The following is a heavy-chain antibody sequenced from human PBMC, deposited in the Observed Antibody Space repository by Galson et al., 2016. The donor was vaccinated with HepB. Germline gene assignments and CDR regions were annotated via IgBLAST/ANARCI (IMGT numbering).Heavy chain of an antibody. CDR2: ISYYTGST. V-gene: IGHV4-31*03. Sequence: TLSLTCSVSGGSISSGTYYWSWIRQHPGKGLEWIGYISYYTGSTYYNPSFTSRITISVDTSKNEFSLKARSVTAADTAVYYCARVAGQLAGIDNWGQGILVTVSS. CDR1: GGSISSGTYY. CDR3: ARVAGQLAGIDN. J-gene: IGHJ4*02. D-gene: IGHD6-6*01.